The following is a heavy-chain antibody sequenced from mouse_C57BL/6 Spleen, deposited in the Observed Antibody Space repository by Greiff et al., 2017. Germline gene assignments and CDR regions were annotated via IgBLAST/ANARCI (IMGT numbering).Heavy chain of an antibody. CDR2: IYPSDSET. Sequence: QVQLQQPGAELVRPGSSVKLSCKASGYTFTSYWMDWVKQRPGQGLEWIGNIYPSDSETHYNQKFKGKATLTVDKSSSTAYMQLSSLTSEDSAVYFCARDYDGSGYACLDYWGQGTLVTVSA. J-gene: IGHJ3*01. CDR1: GYTFTSYW. CDR3: ARDYDGSGYACLDY. V-gene: IGHV1-61*01. D-gene: IGHD1-1*01.